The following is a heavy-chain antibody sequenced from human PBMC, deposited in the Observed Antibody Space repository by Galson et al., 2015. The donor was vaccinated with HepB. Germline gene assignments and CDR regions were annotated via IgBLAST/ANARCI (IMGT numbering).Heavy chain of an antibody. CDR2: INSDGSST. D-gene: IGHD3-3*01. Sequence: SLRLSCAASGFTFSSYAMHWVRQAPGKGLVWVSRINSDGSSTSYADSVKGRFTISRDNAKNTLYLQMNSLRAEDAAVYYCARGVSYYYDFWSGYSTDYYYYGMDVWGQGTTVTVSS. J-gene: IGHJ6*02. CDR3: ARGVSYYYDFWSGYSTDYYYYGMDV. CDR1: GFTFSSYA. V-gene: IGHV3-74*01.